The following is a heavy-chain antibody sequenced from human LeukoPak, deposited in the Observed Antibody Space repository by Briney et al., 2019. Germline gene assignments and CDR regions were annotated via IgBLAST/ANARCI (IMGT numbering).Heavy chain of an antibody. D-gene: IGHD2-15*01. CDR2: ISAYNGNT. V-gene: IGHV1-18*04. J-gene: IGHJ4*02. CDR1: GYTFTGYY. Sequence: ASVKVSCKASGYTFTGYYMHWVRQAPGQGLEWMGWISAYNGNTNYAQKLQGRVTMTTDTSTSTAYMELRSLRSDDTAVYYCARAACSGGSCYHYFDYWGQGTLVTASS. CDR3: ARAACSGGSCYHYFDY.